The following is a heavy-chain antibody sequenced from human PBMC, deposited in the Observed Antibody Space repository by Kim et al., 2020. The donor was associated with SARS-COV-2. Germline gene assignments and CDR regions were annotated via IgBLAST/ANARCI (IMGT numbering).Heavy chain of an antibody. V-gene: IGHV2-5*02. CDR2: IYWDDRK. Sequence: SGPTLVNPTQTLTLTCNVSGFSISSSGVGVGWIRQPPGKALEWLALIYWDDRKHYIPSLNNRLTITKDTSKNQVVLTMTNMDPVDTGTYFCAHEDSGDPGPAFFFDPWGQGTLVTVSS. D-gene: IGHD4-17*01. J-gene: IGHJ5*02. CDR3: AHEDSGDPGPAFFFDP. CDR1: GFSISSSGVG.